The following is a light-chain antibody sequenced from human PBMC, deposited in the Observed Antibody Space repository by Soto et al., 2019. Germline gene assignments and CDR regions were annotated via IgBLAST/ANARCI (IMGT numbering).Light chain of an antibody. J-gene: IGKJ1*01. CDR1: QSVSSN. CDR3: QQYNNWPRT. Sequence: EIVMTQSPATLSVSPGERATLSCRASQSVSSNLAWYQQKPGQAPRLLIYGASTRATGIPATFSGSGSGTEFTLTISSLQSADFAIYYCQQYNNWPRTFGQGTKVDIK. CDR2: GAS. V-gene: IGKV3-15*01.